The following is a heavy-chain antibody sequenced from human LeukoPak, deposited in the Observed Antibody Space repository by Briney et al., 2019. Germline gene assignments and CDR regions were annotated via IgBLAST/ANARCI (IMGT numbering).Heavy chain of an antibody. J-gene: IGHJ4*02. D-gene: IGHD6-19*01. CDR1: GYTFTSYY. Sequence: ASVKVSFKASGYTFTSYYMHWVRQAPGQGLEWMGIINPSGGSTSYAQKFQGRVTMTRDTSTSTVYMELSSLRSEDTAVYYCARGGGEQWLVESYYFDYWGQGTLVTVSS. CDR2: INPSGGST. CDR3: ARGGGEQWLVESYYFDY. V-gene: IGHV1-46*01.